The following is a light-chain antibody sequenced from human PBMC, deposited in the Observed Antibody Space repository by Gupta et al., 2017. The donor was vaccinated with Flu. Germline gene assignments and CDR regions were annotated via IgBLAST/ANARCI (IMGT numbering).Light chain of an antibody. CDR3: QAGDSSSWV. V-gene: IGLV3-1*01. CDR2: QDT. CDR1: KLGDKY. J-gene: IGLJ3*02. Sequence: SYEVTQPPSVSVSPGKTASITCSGDKLGDKYVCWYQQKPGQSLVLVIYQDTMRAAGSPERFSGSKSGNTATLTIRGTQTMDEDDYHCQAGDSSSWVFGGGTKLTVL.